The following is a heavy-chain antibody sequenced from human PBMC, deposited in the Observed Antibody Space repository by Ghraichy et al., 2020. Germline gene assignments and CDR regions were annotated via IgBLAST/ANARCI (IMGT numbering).Heavy chain of an antibody. CDR1: GFTFSSSW. CDR3: ARDPSYGAVDY. Sequence: LSLTCVASGFTFSSSWMAWVRQAPGRGLEWVAGMNQDGSQKGHVDSVKGRFTISRDNAKNSLYLQMNSLRDEDTAVYYCARDPSYGAVDYWGQGTLVTVSS. D-gene: IGHD4/OR15-4a*01. CDR2: MNQDGSQK. V-gene: IGHV3-7*03. J-gene: IGHJ4*02.